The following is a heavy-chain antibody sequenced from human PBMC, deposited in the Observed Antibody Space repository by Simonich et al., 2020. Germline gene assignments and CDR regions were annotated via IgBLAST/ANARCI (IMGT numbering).Heavy chain of an antibody. CDR2: ISNDGRNK. J-gene: IGHJ3*02. V-gene: IGHV3-30*04. D-gene: IGHD6-13*01. CDR3: ARDIVSFGSSWYAFDI. CDR1: GFTFSSYA. Sequence: QVQLVESGGGVVQPGRSLRLSCAASGFTFSSYAMPWVRQAPGKGMRWVAFISNDGRNKNSADSVKGGFTISRDNSKTTLYLQMNSLRAEDTAVYYCARDIVSFGSSWYAFDIWGQGTMVTVSS.